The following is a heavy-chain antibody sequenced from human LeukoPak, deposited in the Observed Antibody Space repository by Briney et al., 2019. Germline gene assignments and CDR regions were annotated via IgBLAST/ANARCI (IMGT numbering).Heavy chain of an antibody. V-gene: IGHV1-18*04. CDR1: GYTFTTYG. D-gene: IGHD6-19*01. J-gene: IGHJ4*02. Sequence: ASVKVSCKASGYTFTTYGISWVRQAPGQGLEWMGWINTYNGNTNYAQKLQGRVTMTTDTSTSTAYMELRSLRSDDTAVYSCARQAGGYSSGWYQFHFEYWGQGTVVTVPS. CDR3: ARQAGGYSSGWYQFHFEY. CDR2: INTYNGNT.